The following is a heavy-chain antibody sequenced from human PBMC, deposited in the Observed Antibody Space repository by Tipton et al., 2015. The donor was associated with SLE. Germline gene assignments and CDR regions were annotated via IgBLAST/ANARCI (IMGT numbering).Heavy chain of an antibody. CDR1: GGSISSGGYY. CDR2: IYYSGST. CDR3: ATRPGGNNWFDP. V-gene: IGHV4-31*03. J-gene: IGHJ5*02. Sequence: TLSLTCTVSGGSISSGGYYWSWIRQHPGKGLEWIGYIYYSGSTYYNPSLKSRVTISVDTSKNQFSLKLSSVTAADTAVYYCATRPGGNNWFDPWGQGTLVTVSS. D-gene: IGHD1-26*01.